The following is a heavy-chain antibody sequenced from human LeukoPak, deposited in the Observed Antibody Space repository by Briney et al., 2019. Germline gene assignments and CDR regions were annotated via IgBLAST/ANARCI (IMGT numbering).Heavy chain of an antibody. J-gene: IGHJ3*02. CDR1: GFTVSTVY. CDR2: IYGGHTA. V-gene: IGHV3-53*01. CDR3: AREIGQLGGAFDI. D-gene: IGHD7-27*01. Sequence: GGSLRLSCAASGFTVSTVYMTWVRQAPGKGLEWVSVIYGGHTAYYADSVKDRFTISRDNPKNTLNLQMNSLRAEDTAVYYCAREIGQLGGAFDIWGQGTMVTVSS.